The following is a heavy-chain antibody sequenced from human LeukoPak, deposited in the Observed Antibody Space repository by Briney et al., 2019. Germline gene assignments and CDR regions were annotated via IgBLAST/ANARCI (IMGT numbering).Heavy chain of an antibody. CDR1: GYSISSGYY. CDR2: INHSGST. D-gene: IGHD4-17*01. J-gene: IGHJ4*02. Sequence: SETLSLTCTVSGYSISSGYYWGWIRQPPGKGLEWIGQINHSGSTNYNPSLKSRVTISVDTSKNQFSLRLSSVTAADTAVYYCARKHGAVTTFFDFWGQGTLVTVSS. CDR3: ARKHGAVTTFFDF. V-gene: IGHV4-38-2*02.